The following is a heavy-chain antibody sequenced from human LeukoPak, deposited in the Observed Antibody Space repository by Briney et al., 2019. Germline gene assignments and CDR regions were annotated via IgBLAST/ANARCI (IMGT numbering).Heavy chain of an antibody. D-gene: IGHD6-13*01. CDR1: GDTFSNYA. Sequence: SVKVSCKASGDTFSNYAISWVRQAPGQGLEWMGSIIPMFGTPNNAQKFQDRVTITADKSTNTAYMEVSSLRSEDTAVYYCARVAAPGNRFWFDPWGQGTLVTVSS. CDR3: ARVAAPGNRFWFDP. CDR2: IIPMFGTP. J-gene: IGHJ5*02. V-gene: IGHV1-69*06.